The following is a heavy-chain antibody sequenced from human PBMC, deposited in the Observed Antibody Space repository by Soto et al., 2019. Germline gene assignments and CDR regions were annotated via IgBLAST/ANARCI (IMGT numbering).Heavy chain of an antibody. CDR1: GFTFSGHA. CDR2: SGTGLDT. J-gene: IGHJ4*02. Sequence: GGSLRLSCAASGFTFSGHAMTWVRLPPGRGLEWIALSGTGLDTYYADSVRGRFTVSRDNSRNTLYLQMNSLRVEDTALYYCETENTKYIMIDFDYWGQGTPVTVSS. CDR3: ETENTKYIMIDFDY. V-gene: IGHV3-23*01. D-gene: IGHD3-16*01.